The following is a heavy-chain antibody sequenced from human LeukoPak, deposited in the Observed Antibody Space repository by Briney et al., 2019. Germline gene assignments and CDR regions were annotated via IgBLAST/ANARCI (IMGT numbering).Heavy chain of an antibody. J-gene: IGHJ4*02. Sequence: SETLSLTCAVHGGSFSGYYWSWIRQPPGKGLEWIGEINHSGSTNYNPSLKSRVTISVDTSKNQFSLKLSSVTAADTAVYYCARGPGGPNWLFWASEYYFDYWGQGTLVTVSS. CDR2: INHSGST. D-gene: IGHD7-27*01. CDR3: ARGPGGPNWLFWASEYYFDY. V-gene: IGHV4-34*01. CDR1: GGSFSGYY.